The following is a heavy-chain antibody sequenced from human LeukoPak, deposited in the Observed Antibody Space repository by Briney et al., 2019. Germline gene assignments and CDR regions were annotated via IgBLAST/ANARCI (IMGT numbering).Heavy chain of an antibody. CDR1: GFTLSSYW. D-gene: IGHD3-3*01. CDR2: IKQDGSDR. V-gene: IGHV3-7*01. Sequence: GGSLRLSCAASGFTLSSYWMSWVRQAPGKGLEWVANIKQDGSDRYYVDSVKGRFTISRDNAKNSLYLQMNSLRAEDTAVYYCAREAFGLKDYWGQGTLVTVSS. J-gene: IGHJ4*02. CDR3: AREAFGLKDY.